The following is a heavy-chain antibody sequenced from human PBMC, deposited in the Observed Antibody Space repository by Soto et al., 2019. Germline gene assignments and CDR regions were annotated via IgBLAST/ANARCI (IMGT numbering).Heavy chain of an antibody. J-gene: IGHJ4*02. V-gene: IGHV1-69*01. CDR2: IVPIFGKA. D-gene: IGHD3-10*01. CDR1: VGTFSYSV. CDR3: ARGRDGSNYYFDY. Sequence: QVQLVQSGPEVKKPGSSVKVSCKASVGTFSYSVTSWLRQAPGQGLEWMGGIVPIFGKANLAEKFQDRFTITADESTSTAYMKLSSLRSEDTAVYYCARGRDGSNYYFDYWGQGTLVTVSS.